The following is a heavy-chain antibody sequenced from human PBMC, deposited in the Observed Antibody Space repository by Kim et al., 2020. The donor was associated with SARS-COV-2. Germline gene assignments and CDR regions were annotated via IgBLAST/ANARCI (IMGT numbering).Heavy chain of an antibody. V-gene: IGHV5-51*01. J-gene: IGHJ3*02. D-gene: IGHD3-16*01. Sequence: GESLKISCKGSGYSFTSYWIGWVRQMPGKGLEWMGIIYPGDSDTRYSPSFQGQVTISADKSISTAYLQWSSLKASDTAMYYCATVGAMITFGGVHGAFDIWGQGTMVTVSS. CDR2: IYPGDSDT. CDR1: GYSFTSYW. CDR3: ATVGAMITFGGVHGAFDI.